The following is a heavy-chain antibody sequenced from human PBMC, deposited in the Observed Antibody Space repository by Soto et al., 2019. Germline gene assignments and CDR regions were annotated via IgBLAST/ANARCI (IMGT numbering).Heavy chain of an antibody. D-gene: IGHD3-10*01. CDR2: IIPILGIA. J-gene: IGHJ3*02. CDR1: GGTFSSYT. Sequence: GASVKVSCKASGGTFSSYTISWVRQATGQGLEWMGRIIPILGIANYAQKFQGRVTITADKSTSTAYMELSSLRSEDTAVYYCASGYYGSGSPSLYDAFDIWGQGTMVTVSS. V-gene: IGHV1-69*02. CDR3: ASGYYGSGSPSLYDAFDI.